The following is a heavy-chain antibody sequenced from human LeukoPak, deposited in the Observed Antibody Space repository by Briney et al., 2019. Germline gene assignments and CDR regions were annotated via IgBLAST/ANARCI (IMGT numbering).Heavy chain of an antibody. CDR3: ARGPPNWGYDY. CDR1: GYTFTSYD. Sequence: ASVKVSCKASGYTFTSYDFNWVRQATGQRPEWMGWTSPNSGDTGYAQKFQDRVTMTRNTSISTAYMELSSLRSDDTAVYYCARGPPNWGYDYWGPGTLVTVSS. CDR2: TSPNSGDT. J-gene: IGHJ4*02. D-gene: IGHD7-27*01. V-gene: IGHV1-8*01.